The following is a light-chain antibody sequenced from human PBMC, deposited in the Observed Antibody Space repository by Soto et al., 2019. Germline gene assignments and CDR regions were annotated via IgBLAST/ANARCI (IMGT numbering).Light chain of an antibody. CDR2: EGS. CDR1: SSDVGSYNL. J-gene: IGLJ3*02. Sequence: QSALTQPASVSGSLGQSITISCTGTSSDVGSYNLVSWYQQHPGKAPKLMIYEGSKRPSGVSNRFSGSKSGNTASLTISGLQAEYKAEYYCCSYAGSSPWVFGGGTKLTVL. CDR3: CSYAGSSPWV. V-gene: IGLV2-23*01.